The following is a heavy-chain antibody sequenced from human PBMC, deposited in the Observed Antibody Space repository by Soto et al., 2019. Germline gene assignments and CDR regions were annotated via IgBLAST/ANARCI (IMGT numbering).Heavy chain of an antibody. CDR1: GFTFSSYW. D-gene: IGHD6-19*01. Sequence: PGGSLRLSCAASGFTFSSYWMHWVRQAPGKGLVWVSRINSDGSSTSYADSVKGRFTISRGNAKNTLYLQMNSLRAEDTAVYYCAREVYSSADLGYFDYWGQGTLVTVSS. V-gene: IGHV3-74*01. CDR2: INSDGSST. CDR3: AREVYSSADLGYFDY. J-gene: IGHJ4*02.